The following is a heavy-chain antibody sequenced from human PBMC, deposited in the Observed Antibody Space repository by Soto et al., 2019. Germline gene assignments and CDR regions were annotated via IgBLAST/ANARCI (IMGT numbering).Heavy chain of an antibody. CDR2: IYSGGST. V-gene: IGHV3-66*01. CDR3: ARGTYYDYVWGSYPSHGMDV. D-gene: IGHD3-16*02. Sequence: EVQLVESGGGLVQPGGSLRLSCAASGFTVSSNYMSWVRQALGKGLEWVSVIYSGGSTYYADSVKGRFTISRDNSKNTLYLQMNSLRAEDTAVYYCARGTYYDYVWGSYPSHGMDVWGQGTTVTVSS. CDR1: GFTVSSNY. J-gene: IGHJ6*02.